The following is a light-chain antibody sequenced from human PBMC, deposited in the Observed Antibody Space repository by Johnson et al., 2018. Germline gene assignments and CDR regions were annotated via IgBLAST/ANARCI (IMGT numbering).Light chain of an antibody. CDR3: GTWDSSLSDGNV. Sequence: QSVLTQPPSVSAAPGQKVTISCSGSSSNIGNNYVSWYQQLPGTAPKLLIYENNKRPSGIPDRFSGSKSGTSATLGITGLQTGDEADYYCGTWDSSLSDGNVFGTATKVTVL. V-gene: IGLV1-51*02. CDR1: SSNIGNNY. CDR2: ENN. J-gene: IGLJ1*01.